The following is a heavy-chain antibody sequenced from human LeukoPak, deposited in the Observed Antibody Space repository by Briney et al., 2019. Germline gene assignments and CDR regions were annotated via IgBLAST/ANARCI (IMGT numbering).Heavy chain of an antibody. CDR3: AAVRYYYDSSGYDY. CDR2: IVVGSGNT. J-gene: IGHJ4*02. V-gene: IGHV1-58*02. D-gene: IGHD3-22*01. CDR1: GFTFTSSA. Sequence: SVKVSCKXSGFTFTSSAMQWVRQARGQRLEGIGWIVVGSGNTNYAQKFQERVTITRDMSTSTAYMELSSLRSEDTAVYYCAAVRYYYDSSGYDYWGQGTLVTVSS.